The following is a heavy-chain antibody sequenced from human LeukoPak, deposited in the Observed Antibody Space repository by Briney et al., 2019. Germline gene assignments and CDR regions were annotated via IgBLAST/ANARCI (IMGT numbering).Heavy chain of an antibody. CDR1: GGSISSGDYY. J-gene: IGHJ4*02. Sequence: KSSQTLSLTCTVSGGSISSGDYYWSWIRQPPGKGLEWIGYMYYSGSTFYNPSLKSRVTMSVDTSKNQFSLKLSSVTAADTAVYYCARHIVGATGVDYWGQGTLVTVSS. D-gene: IGHD1-26*01. CDR3: ARHIVGATGVDY. CDR2: MYYSGST. V-gene: IGHV4-30-4*01.